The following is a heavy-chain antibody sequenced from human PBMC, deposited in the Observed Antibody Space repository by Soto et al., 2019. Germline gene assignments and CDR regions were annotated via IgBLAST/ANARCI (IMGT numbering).Heavy chain of an antibody. CDR2: IYYSGST. Sequence: KPSETLSLTCTVSGGSISSGDYYWSWIRQPPGKGLEWIGYIYYSGSTYYNPSLKSRVTISVDTSKNQFSLKLSSVTAADTAVYYCARDDTINPGDYGMDVWGQGTTVTVSS. CDR1: GGSISSGDYY. J-gene: IGHJ6*02. CDR3: ARDDTINPGDYGMDV. V-gene: IGHV4-30-4*01. D-gene: IGHD5-12*01.